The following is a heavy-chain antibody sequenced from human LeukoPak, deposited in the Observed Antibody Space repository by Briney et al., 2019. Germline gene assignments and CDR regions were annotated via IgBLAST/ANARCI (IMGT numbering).Heavy chain of an antibody. CDR3: AKPLNGYSSGWCSVDFDY. CDR1: GFTFDDYA. D-gene: IGHD6-19*01. Sequence: GRSLRLSCAASGFTFDDYAMHWVRQAPGKGLEWVSGISWNSGSIGYADSVKGRFTISRDNAKNSLHLQMNSLRAEDTALYYCAKPLNGYSSGWCSVDFDYWGQGTLVTVSS. J-gene: IGHJ4*02. V-gene: IGHV3-9*01. CDR2: ISWNSGSI.